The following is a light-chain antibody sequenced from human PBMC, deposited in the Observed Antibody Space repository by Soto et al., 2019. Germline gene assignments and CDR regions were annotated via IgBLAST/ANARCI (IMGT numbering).Light chain of an antibody. Sequence: EIVLTQSPGTLSLSPGERATLSCRASQSVPSTYLAWYQQRPGQAPRLLIYGASTRAPGIPVRFSGSGSGTDFTLTVSGLEPEDFELYFCQQYGSSPPYTFGPGTKVDIK. J-gene: IGKJ3*01. CDR1: QSVPSTY. CDR2: GAS. V-gene: IGKV3-20*01. CDR3: QQYGSSPPYT.